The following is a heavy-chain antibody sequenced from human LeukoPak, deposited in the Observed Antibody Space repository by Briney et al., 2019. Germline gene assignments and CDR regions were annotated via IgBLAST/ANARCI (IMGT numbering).Heavy chain of an antibody. CDR2: IRYDGSNK. Sequence: GGSLRLSCAASGFTFSSYGMHWVRQAPGKGLEWVAFIRYDGSNKYYADSVKGRFTISRDNSKNTLYLQMNSLRAEDTAVYYCARVNYGYMSFYMDVWGKGTTVTVSS. V-gene: IGHV3-30*02. CDR1: GFTFSSYG. D-gene: IGHD5-18*01. CDR3: ARVNYGYMSFYMDV. J-gene: IGHJ6*03.